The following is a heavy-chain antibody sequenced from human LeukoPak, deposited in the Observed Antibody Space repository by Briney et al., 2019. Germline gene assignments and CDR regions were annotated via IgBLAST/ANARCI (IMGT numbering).Heavy chain of an antibody. V-gene: IGHV4-34*01. D-gene: IGHD5-18*01. CDR1: GGSFSGYY. CDR2: INHSGST. CDR3: ARAAHAGGDTAMANTLDY. J-gene: IGHJ4*02. Sequence: SETLSLTCAVYGGSFSGYYWSWVRQPPGKGLEWIGEINHSGSTNYNPSLKSRVTISVDTSENQFSLKLSSVTAADTAVYYCARAAHAGGDTAMANTLDYWGQGTLVTVSS.